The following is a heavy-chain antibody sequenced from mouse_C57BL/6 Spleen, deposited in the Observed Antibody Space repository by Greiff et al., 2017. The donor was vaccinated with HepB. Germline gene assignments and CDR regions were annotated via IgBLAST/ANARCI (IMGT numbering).Heavy chain of an antibody. CDR1: GFNIKDDY. D-gene: IGHD3-2*02. J-gene: IGHJ3*01. Sequence: VQLQQSGAELVRPGASVKLSCTASGFNIKDDYMHWVKQRPEQGLEWIGWIDPENGDTEYASKFQGKATITADTSSNTAYLQLRSLTSEDTAVYYCTVRAWFAYWGQGTLVTVSA. CDR2: IDPENGDT. V-gene: IGHV14-4*01. CDR3: TVRAWFAY.